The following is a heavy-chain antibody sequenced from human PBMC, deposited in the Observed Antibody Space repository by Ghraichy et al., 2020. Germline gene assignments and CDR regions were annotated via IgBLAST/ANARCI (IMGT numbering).Heavy chain of an antibody. CDR2: ISYDGSNK. Sequence: GESLRLSCAASGFTFSSYAMHWVRQAPGKGLEWVAVISYDGSNKYYADSVKGRFTISRDNSKNTLYLQMNSLRAEDTAVYYCARDLLSGSYYNEYFQHWGQGTLVTVSS. CDR1: GFTFSSYA. J-gene: IGHJ1*01. V-gene: IGHV3-30*04. D-gene: IGHD1-26*01. CDR3: ARDLLSGSYYNEYFQH.